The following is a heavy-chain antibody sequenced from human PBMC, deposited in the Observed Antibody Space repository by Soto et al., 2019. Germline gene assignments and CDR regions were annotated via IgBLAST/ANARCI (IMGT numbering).Heavy chain of an antibody. CDR1: GGSISSSSYY. CDR3: ARHRGYYDILTGYYTELNFDY. V-gene: IGHV4-39*01. CDR2: IYYSGTT. Sequence: SETLSLTCTASGGSISSSSYYWGWIRQPPGKGLVWIGSIYYSGTTYYNPSLKSRVTISVDTSKNQFSLKLSSVTAADTAVYYCARHRGYYDILTGYYTELNFDYWGQGTLVTVSS. J-gene: IGHJ4*02. D-gene: IGHD3-9*01.